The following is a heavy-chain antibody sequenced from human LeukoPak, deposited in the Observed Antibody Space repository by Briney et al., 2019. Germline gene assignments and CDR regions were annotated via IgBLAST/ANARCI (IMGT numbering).Heavy chain of an antibody. V-gene: IGHV4-59*01. CDR3: ARVLPYSSGWGVDY. CDR2: IYYTGST. D-gene: IGHD6-19*01. CDR1: GGSIRSYY. Sequence: RPSETLSLTCTVSGGSIRSYYWSWIRQPPGKGLEWIGYIYYTGSTNYNPSLKSRVTISVDTSKTQFSLNLISVTAADTAVYYCARVLPYSSGWGVDYWGQGALVTVSS. J-gene: IGHJ4*02.